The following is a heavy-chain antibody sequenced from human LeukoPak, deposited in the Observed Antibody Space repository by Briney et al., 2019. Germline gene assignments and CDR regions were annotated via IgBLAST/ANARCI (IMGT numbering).Heavy chain of an antibody. V-gene: IGHV3-21*01. Sequence: GGSLRLSCAASGFTFSSYSMNWVRQAPGKGLEWVSSISSSSSYIYYADSVKGRFTISRDDAKNSLYLQMNSLRAEDTAVYYCARASLAAAAAVDYWGQGTLVTVSS. J-gene: IGHJ4*02. CDR1: GFTFSSYS. D-gene: IGHD6-13*01. CDR2: ISSSSSYI. CDR3: ARASLAAAAAVDY.